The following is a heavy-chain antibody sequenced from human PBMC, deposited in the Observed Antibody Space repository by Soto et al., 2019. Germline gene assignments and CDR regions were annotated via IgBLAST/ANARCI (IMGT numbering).Heavy chain of an antibody. J-gene: IGHJ4*02. CDR2: INAGNGNT. Sequence: ASVKVSCKASGYTFTSYAMHWVRQAPGQRLEWMGWINAGNGNTKYSQKFQGRVTITRDTSASTAYMELSSLRSEDTAVYYCASRTLRVRGVPHMLQNDYWGQGTLVTVSS. CDR3: ASRTLRVRGVPHMLQNDY. D-gene: IGHD3-10*01. V-gene: IGHV1-3*01. CDR1: GYTFTSYA.